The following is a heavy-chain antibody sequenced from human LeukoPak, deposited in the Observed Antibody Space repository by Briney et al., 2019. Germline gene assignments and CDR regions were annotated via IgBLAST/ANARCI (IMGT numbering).Heavy chain of an antibody. D-gene: IGHD3-3*01. J-gene: IGHJ6*03. V-gene: IGHV3-20*04. CDR3: ARVGTIFGVVIHYYYYMDV. CDR2: INWNGGST. CDR1: GFTFDDYG. Sequence: WGSLRLSCAASGFTFDDYGMSWVRQAPGKGLEWVSGINWNGGSTGYADSVKGRFTISRDNAKNSLYLQMNSLRAEDTALYYCARVGTIFGVVIHYYYYMDVWGKGTTVTVSS.